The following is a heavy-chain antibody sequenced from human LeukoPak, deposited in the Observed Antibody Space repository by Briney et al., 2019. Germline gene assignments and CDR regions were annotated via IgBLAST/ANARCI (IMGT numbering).Heavy chain of an antibody. D-gene: IGHD3-10*01. CDR2: ISGSGGST. J-gene: IGHJ4*02. CDR3: AARGLDPHFDY. Sequence: PGGSLRLSCAASGFTFSSYSMNWVRQAPGKGLEWVSAISGSGGSTYYADSVKGRFTISRDNSKNTLYLQMNSLRAEDTAVYYCAARGLDPHFDYWGQGTLVTVSS. V-gene: IGHV3-23*01. CDR1: GFTFSSYS.